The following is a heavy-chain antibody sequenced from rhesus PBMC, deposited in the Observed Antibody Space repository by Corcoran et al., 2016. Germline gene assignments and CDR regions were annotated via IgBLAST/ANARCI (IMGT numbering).Heavy chain of an antibody. J-gene: IGHJ5-1*01. CDR2: IGGRGVDT. Sequence: QVQLQESGPGWVQPSEPLSLTCSVSGYSIWRGYAWSWNSRFPWKGSKWIGYIGGRGVDTKKIAARRSRVTMSQDTTKNQFSLTLTSVVAAETAVYYCVRHPEHANFEYRFPGWGAGVLVTVSS. CDR3: VRHPEHANFEYRFPG. D-gene: IGHD4-17*01. CDR1: GYSIWRGYA. V-gene: IGHV4-127*01.